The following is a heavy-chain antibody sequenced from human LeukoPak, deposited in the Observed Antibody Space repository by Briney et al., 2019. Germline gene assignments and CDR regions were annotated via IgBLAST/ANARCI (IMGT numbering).Heavy chain of an antibody. CDR2: ISGSGAST. CDR1: GFTFSTYA. V-gene: IGHV3-23*01. CDR3: AKERGGNFNDDFDF. Sequence: PGGSLRLSCAAPGFTFSTYAMSWVRQAPGKGLEWVSGISGSGASTYYADSVEGRFTISRDNYKNTLFLQMNSLRVEDTAVYYCAKERGGNFNDDFDFWGQGTLVTVSS. D-gene: IGHD1-1*01. J-gene: IGHJ4*02.